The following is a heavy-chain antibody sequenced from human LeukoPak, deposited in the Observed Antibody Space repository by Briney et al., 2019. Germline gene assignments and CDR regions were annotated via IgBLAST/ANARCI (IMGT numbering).Heavy chain of an antibody. CDR2: ISYDGSNK. CDR1: GFTFSSYA. CDR3: ARAVVVAAASYYFDY. J-gene: IGHJ4*02. V-gene: IGHV3-30*04. D-gene: IGHD2-15*01. Sequence: PGGSLRLSCAASGFTFSSYAMHWGRQAPGKGLEWVAVISYDGSNKYYADSVKGRFTISRDNSKNTLYLQMNSLRAEDTAVYYCARAVVVAAASYYFDYWGQGTLVTVSS.